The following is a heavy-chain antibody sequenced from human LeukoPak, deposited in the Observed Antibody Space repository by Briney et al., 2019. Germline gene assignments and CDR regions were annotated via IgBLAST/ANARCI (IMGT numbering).Heavy chain of an antibody. V-gene: IGHV4-61*01. CDR1: GCSIGGNSN. J-gene: IGHJ4*02. Sequence: SETLSLTCTVSGCSIGGNSNKSLSQPPPGKLPEWGWHISNSGSTYYSPSLSSRVTISLDTSTNQFSLKLRSVTAADTAVYYCARGGASYIPLDYWGRGTLVTVSS. CDR3: ARGGASYIPLDY. CDR2: ISNSGST. D-gene: IGHD1-26*01.